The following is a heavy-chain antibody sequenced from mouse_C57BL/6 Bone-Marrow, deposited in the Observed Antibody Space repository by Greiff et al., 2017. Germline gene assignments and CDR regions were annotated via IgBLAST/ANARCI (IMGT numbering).Heavy chain of an antibody. J-gene: IGHJ1*03. CDR2: IYPRSGNS. Sequence: QVQLQQSGAELARPGASVKLSCKASGYTFTCYGISWVKQRTGQGLEWIVEIYPRSGNSYYNEKFKGKATLTAGESSSTAYMELRSLTSEDSAVYFCARCPITTVVATPYWYFDVWGTGATVTAYS. CDR1: GYTFTCYG. D-gene: IGHD1-1*01. CDR3: ARCPITTVVATPYWYFDV. V-gene: IGHV1-81*01.